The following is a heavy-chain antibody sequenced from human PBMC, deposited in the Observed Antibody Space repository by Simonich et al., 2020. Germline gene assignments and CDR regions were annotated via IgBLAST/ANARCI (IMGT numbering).Heavy chain of an antibody. V-gene: IGHV1-2*06. J-gene: IGHJ2*01. CDR1: GYTFTGYY. CDR2: TKPKRGGQ. CDR3: ARDGGNCSGGSCYWYFDL. Sequence: QVQLVQSGAEVKKPGASVKVSCKASGYTFTGYYMHWVRQAPGQGLEWMGRTKPKRGGQNYAQKLQGRGTMTGYRSISRAYMERSRRRSDDTAVYYCARDGGNCSGGSCYWYFDLWGRGTLVTVSS. D-gene: IGHD2-15*01.